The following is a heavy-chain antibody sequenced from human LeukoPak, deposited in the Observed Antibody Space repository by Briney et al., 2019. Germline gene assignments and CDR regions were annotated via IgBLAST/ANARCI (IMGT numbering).Heavy chain of an antibody. D-gene: IGHD3-3*01. CDR2: ISGSGGST. CDR3: AKDAPEYDFWSGADY. V-gene: IGHV3-23*01. Sequence: GGSLRLFCAASGVTFSSYAMSWVRQAPGTGLEWVSAISGSGGSTYYADSVKGRFTISRDNSKNTLYLQMNSLRAEDTAVYYCAKDAPEYDFWSGADYWGQGTLVTVSS. CDR1: GVTFSSYA. J-gene: IGHJ4*02.